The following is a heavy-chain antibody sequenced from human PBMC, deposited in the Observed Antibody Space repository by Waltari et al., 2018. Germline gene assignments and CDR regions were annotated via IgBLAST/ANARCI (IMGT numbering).Heavy chain of an antibody. D-gene: IGHD2-2*01. CDR1: GFTFSSYE. V-gene: IGHV3-48*03. CDR2: ISTSGSTI. J-gene: IGHJ6*03. Sequence: EVQLVESGGGLVQPGGSLRLSCAASGFTFSSYEMTWVRQAPGKGLEYISYISTSGSTIYYADSVKGRFTISRDNAKNSLFLQMSSLRAEDTAVYYCARDRIVVEDSYYYYMDVWGKGTTVTVSS. CDR3: ARDRIVVEDSYYYYMDV.